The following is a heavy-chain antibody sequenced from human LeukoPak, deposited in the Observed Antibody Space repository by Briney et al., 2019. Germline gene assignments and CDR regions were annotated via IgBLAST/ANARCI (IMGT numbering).Heavy chain of an antibody. CDR2: VYYSGST. Sequence: SETLSLTCTVSGGPITSYYWSWIRQPPGKELEWIGYVYYSGSTNYNPSLKSRLTISVDSSKNQFSLKMISVTAADTGVYYCARHGNWDPFDYWGQGALVTVSS. CDR3: ARHGNWDPFDY. D-gene: IGHD7-27*01. J-gene: IGHJ4*02. CDR1: GGPITSYY. V-gene: IGHV4-59*08.